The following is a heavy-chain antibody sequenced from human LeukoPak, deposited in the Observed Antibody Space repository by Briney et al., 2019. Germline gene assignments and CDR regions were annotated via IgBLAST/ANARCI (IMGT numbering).Heavy chain of an antibody. CDR2: INHSGST. D-gene: IGHD6-19*01. Sequence: SETLALTCAVHGGCFSGYYWSWMRQPPGKGLEWIGEINHSGSTNYNPSLKSRVTISVDTSKNQFSLKLSSVTAADTAVYYCARGPIAVAGTYMANPFDYWGQGTLVTVSS. V-gene: IGHV4-34*01. J-gene: IGHJ4*02. CDR1: GGCFSGYY. CDR3: ARGPIAVAGTYMANPFDY.